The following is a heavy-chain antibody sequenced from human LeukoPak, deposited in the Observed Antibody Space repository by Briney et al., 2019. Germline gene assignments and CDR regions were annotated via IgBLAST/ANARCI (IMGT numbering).Heavy chain of an antibody. CDR1: GGSISSYY. CDR3: ARIPDSAARNYYYYYMDV. V-gene: IGHV4-59*01. D-gene: IGHD2-2*01. J-gene: IGHJ6*03. CDR2: IYYSGST. Sequence: PSETLSLTCTVSGGSISSYYWSWIRQPPGKGLEYIGYIYYSGSTNYNPSLKSRVTISVDTSKNQFSPRLSSVTAADTAVYYCARIPDSAARNYYYYYMDVWGKGTTVTVSS.